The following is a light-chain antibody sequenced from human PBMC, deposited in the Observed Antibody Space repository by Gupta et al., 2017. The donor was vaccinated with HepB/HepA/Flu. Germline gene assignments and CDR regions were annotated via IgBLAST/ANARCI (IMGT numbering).Light chain of an antibody. CDR2: DAS. J-gene: IGKJ5*01. CDR1: QSVSSY. V-gene: IGKV3-11*01. CDR3: QQRSNPG. Sequence: EIVLTQSPATLSLSPGERATLSCRASQSVSSYLAWYQQKPGQAPRLLIYDASNRATGIPARFGGSGSGTDFTLTISSLEPEDFAVYYCQQRSNPGFGQGTRLEIK.